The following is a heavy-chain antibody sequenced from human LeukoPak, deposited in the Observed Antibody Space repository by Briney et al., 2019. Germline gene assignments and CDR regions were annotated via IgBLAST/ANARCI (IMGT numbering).Heavy chain of an antibody. Sequence: ASVKVSCKASGYTFTCYYMHWVRQAPGQGLEWMGWINPNSGGTNYAQKFQGRVTMTRDTSISTAYMELSRLRSDDTAVYYCARDNKLGAVVTAHDAFDIWGQGTMVTVSS. CDR3: ARDNKLGAVVTAHDAFDI. J-gene: IGHJ3*02. V-gene: IGHV1-2*02. CDR1: GYTFTCYY. CDR2: INPNSGGT. D-gene: IGHD2-21*02.